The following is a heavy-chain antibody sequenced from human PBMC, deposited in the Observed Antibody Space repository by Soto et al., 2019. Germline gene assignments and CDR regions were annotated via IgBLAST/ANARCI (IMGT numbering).Heavy chain of an antibody. Sequence: GGSLRLSCAASGFTFSSYGMHWVRQAPGKGLEWVAVIWYDGSNKYYADSVKGRFTISRDNSKNTLYLQMNSLRAEDTAVYYCARDSLRFGGWYPFDYWGQGTLVTVSS. CDR1: GFTFSSYG. CDR3: ARDSLRFGGWYPFDY. D-gene: IGHD6-19*01. J-gene: IGHJ4*02. V-gene: IGHV3-33*01. CDR2: IWYDGSNK.